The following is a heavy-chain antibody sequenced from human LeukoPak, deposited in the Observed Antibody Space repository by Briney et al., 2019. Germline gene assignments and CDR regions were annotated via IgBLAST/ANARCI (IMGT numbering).Heavy chain of an antibody. Sequence: GGSLRLSCAASGFTFSSYWMHWVRQAPGKGLEWVGRIKSKTDGGTTDYAAPVKGRFTISRDDSKNTLYLQMNSLKTEDTAVYYSTTDLDYGDYGGPHWYYYMDVWGKGTTVTISS. V-gene: IGHV3-15*01. CDR1: GFTFSSYW. CDR2: IKSKTDGGTT. CDR3: TTDLDYGDYGGPHWYYYMDV. D-gene: IGHD4-17*01. J-gene: IGHJ6*03.